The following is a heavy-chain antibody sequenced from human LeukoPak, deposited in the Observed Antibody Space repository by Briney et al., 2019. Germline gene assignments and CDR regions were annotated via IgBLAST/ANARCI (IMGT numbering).Heavy chain of an antibody. J-gene: IGHJ6*03. Sequence: SETLSLTCTVSGGSISSYYWSWIRQPPGKGLEWIGYIYYSGSTNYNPSLKSRVTISVDTSKNQFSLKLSSVTAADTAVYYCARDRGPGIATIFGVVIKEGYMDVWGKGTTVTVSS. CDR2: IYYSGST. CDR3: ARDRGPGIATIFGVVIKEGYMDV. CDR1: GGSISSYY. D-gene: IGHD3-3*01. V-gene: IGHV4-59*01.